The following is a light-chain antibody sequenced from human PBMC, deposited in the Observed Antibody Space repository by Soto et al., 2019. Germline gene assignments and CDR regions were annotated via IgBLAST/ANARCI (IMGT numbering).Light chain of an antibody. V-gene: IGKV3-20*01. CDR2: GAS. CDR1: QSVGSDF. J-gene: IGKJ1*01. CDR3: QQYGSLSWA. Sequence: EIVLTQSPGTLSLSPGERATLSCRASQSVGSDFLAWYQQRPGQPPRILIFGASGRATGIPDGFSGSGSGTDFTLTISRLEPEDFAVYYCQQYGSLSWAFGQGTKVDIK.